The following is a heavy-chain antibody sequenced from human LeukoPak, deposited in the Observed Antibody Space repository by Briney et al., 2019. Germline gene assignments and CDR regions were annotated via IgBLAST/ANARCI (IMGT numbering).Heavy chain of an antibody. CDR1: GVFNTHYY. CDR2: IYHSGST. Sequence: SETLSLTCSVSGVFNTHYYWSWIRQPPGKGLEWIGEIYHSGSTNYNPSLKSRVTISVDKSKNQFSLKLSSVTAADTAVYYCARDAPYGSGRNFDYWGQGTLVTVSS. D-gene: IGHD3-10*01. CDR3: ARDAPYGSGRNFDY. J-gene: IGHJ4*02. V-gene: IGHV4-59*12.